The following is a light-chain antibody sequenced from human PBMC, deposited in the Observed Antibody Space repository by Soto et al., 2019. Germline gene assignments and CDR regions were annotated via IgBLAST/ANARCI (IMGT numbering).Light chain of an antibody. J-gene: IGKJ4*01. CDR1: QTVRNNC. Sequence: EFVLTQSPSTLHLSPGERATLSCRASQTVRNNCLSWYQQKPGEDPRLLIYYAASRAAGIPDRFSGGGSGTEYTLTISRLEPEDFAVYYCQQLSSYQPTFGGGTKVDIK. CDR2: YAA. V-gene: IGKV3-20*01. CDR3: QQLSSYQPT.